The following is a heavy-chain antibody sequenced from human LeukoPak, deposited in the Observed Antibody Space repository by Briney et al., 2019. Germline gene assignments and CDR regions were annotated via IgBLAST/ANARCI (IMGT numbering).Heavy chain of an antibody. CDR1: GFSFSEHY. Sequence: GGSLRLSCAASGFSFSEHYMAWIRQAPGKGLQWLGCISSRRYFTYYAESVKGRITISRDNAKNSVHLQMSSLTVDDTAVYYCARDDPSNDYGDFDYWGQRTLVTVSS. V-gene: IGHV3-11*01. CDR3: ARDDPSNDYGDFDY. CDR2: ISSRRYFT. J-gene: IGHJ4*02. D-gene: IGHD4-17*01.